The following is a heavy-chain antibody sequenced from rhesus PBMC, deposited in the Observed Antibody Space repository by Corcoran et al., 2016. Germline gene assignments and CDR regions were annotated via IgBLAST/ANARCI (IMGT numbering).Heavy chain of an antibody. J-gene: IGHJ4*01. CDR3: ARGLEQP. V-gene: IGHV4-65*01. CDR1: GGSISSSNW. Sequence: QVQLQESGPGLVKPSETLSLTCAVSGGSISSSNWWSWIRPPPGKGLEWIGYISGSSGSTYYNPSLKSRVTISTDTSKNQFSLKLSSVTAADTAVYYCARGLEQPWGQGVLVTVSA. D-gene: IGHD1-20*01. CDR2: ISGSSGST.